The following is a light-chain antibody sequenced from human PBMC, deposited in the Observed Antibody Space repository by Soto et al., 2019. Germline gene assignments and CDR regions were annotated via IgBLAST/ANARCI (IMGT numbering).Light chain of an antibody. CDR1: QSVSSSY. CDR3: QQYGSSPLT. CDR2: GAS. V-gene: IGKV3-20*01. J-gene: IGKJ4*01. Sequence: NVVKKSPGTLSLSQGERATLSCRASQSVSSSYLAWYQQKPGQAPRLLIYGASSRATGIPDRFSGSGSGTDFTLTISRLEPEDFAVYYCQQYGSSPLTFGGGTKVDIK.